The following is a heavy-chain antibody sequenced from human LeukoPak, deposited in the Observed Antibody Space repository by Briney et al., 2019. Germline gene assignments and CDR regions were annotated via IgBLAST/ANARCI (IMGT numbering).Heavy chain of an antibody. Sequence: SETLSLTCAVYGGSFSGYYWSWIRQPPGKGLEWIGEINHSGSTNYNPSLKSRVTISVDTSKNQFSLKLSSVTAADTAVYYCARGGVSGYSSSWYPRYAFDIWGQGTMVTVSS. V-gene: IGHV4-34*01. CDR1: GGSFSGYY. CDR3: ARGGVSGYSSSWYPRYAFDI. J-gene: IGHJ3*02. CDR2: INHSGST. D-gene: IGHD6-13*01.